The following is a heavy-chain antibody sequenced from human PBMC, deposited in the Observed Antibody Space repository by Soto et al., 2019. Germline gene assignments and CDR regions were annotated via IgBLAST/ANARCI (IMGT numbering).Heavy chain of an antibody. V-gene: IGHV3-23*01. Sequence: GGSLRLSCVASGFSFSSYAMGWVRQAPGKGLEWVSVISGVDGSTYYADSVRGRFTISRDNSKNTLYLQMNSLRAEDTAVYYCAKDRERDAWYEDYWGQGTLVTVSS. D-gene: IGHD6-13*01. J-gene: IGHJ4*02. CDR1: GFSFSSYA. CDR3: AKDRERDAWYEDY. CDR2: ISGVDGST.